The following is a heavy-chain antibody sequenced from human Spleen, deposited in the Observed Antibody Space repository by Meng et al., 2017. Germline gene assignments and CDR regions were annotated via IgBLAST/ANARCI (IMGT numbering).Heavy chain of an antibody. V-gene: IGHV5-51*01. D-gene: IGHD3-10*01. J-gene: IGHJ3*01. CDR3: TRPPITRFRGVEWHNPFDF. CDR2: IYPKDSDA. Sequence: KVSCKGSGYKFYSYWIGWLRPVPGNGLEWVGIIYPKDSDAKYRPSFQGHGIMSVDKSVSTDYLQWTSLKASDTAMYYCTRPPITRFRGVEWHNPFDFWGQGTMVTVSS. CDR1: GYKFYSYW.